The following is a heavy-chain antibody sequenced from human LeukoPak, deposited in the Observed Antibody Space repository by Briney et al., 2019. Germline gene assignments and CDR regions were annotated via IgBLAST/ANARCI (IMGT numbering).Heavy chain of an antibody. CDR3: ARGVYSGSYYTFDY. V-gene: IGHV1-2*02. Sequence: ASVKVSCKASGYTFTGYYMHWVRQAPGQGLEWMGWINPNSGGTNYAQKFQGRVTMTRDTSISTAYMELSRLRSDDTAVYYCARGVYSGSYYTFDYWGQGTLVTVSS. CDR2: INPNSGGT. CDR1: GYTFTGYY. J-gene: IGHJ4*02. D-gene: IGHD1-26*01.